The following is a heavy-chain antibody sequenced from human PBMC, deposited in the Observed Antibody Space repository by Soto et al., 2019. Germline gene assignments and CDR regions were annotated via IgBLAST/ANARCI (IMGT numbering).Heavy chain of an antibody. Sequence: SETLSVTCTVSGGSIIPFYWSWVRQPPGKGLEWIGYLYYSGNTNYNPSLKSRVTISVDASKNQVSLRLTSVTAADTAVYYCARVGGVAARTFDYWGQGTVVTVSS. V-gene: IGHV4-59*01. CDR3: ARVGGVAARTFDY. CDR2: LYYSGNT. D-gene: IGHD2-15*01. J-gene: IGHJ4*02. CDR1: GGSIIPFY.